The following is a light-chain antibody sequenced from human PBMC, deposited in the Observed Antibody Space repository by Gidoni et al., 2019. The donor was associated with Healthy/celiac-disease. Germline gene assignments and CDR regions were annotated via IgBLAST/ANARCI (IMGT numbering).Light chain of an antibody. CDR2: QDS. CDR1: NLGDKY. J-gene: IGLJ1*01. V-gene: IGLV3-1*01. Sequence: SYELTQPPSVSVSPGQTANITCSGDNLGDKYACWYQQKPGQSPVLVIYQDSKRPSGIPERFSGSNSGNTATLTISGTQAMDEADYYCQAWDSSTAEVFGTGTKVTVL. CDR3: QAWDSSTAEV.